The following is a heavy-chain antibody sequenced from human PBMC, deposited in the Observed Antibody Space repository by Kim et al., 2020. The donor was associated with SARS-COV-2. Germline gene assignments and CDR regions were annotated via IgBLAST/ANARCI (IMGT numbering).Heavy chain of an antibody. CDR2: INHSGST. D-gene: IGHD5-12*01. Sequence: SETLSLTCAVYGGSFSGYYWSWIRQPPGKGLEWIGEINHSGSTNYNPSLKSRVTISVDTSKNQFSLKLSSVTAADTAVYYWARLSGYDWTFGYWGQATLVTVSS. CDR1: GGSFSGYY. V-gene: IGHV4-34*01. CDR3: ARLSGYDWTFGY. J-gene: IGHJ4*02.